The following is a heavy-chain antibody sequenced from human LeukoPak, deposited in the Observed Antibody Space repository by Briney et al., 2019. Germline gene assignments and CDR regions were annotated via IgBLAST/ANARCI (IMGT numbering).Heavy chain of an antibody. V-gene: IGHV4-38-2*01. CDR3: ARWDSGEWFHDAFDI. J-gene: IGHJ3*02. CDR2: IYHSGST. Sequence: SETLSLTCGVSGYSISSGYYWGGIRQPPGKGLEWIGSIYHSGSTYYNPSLKSRVTISVDTSKNQFSLKLRSVTAADTALYYCARWDSGEWFHDAFDIWGQGTRVTVSS. D-gene: IGHD3-3*01. CDR1: GYSISSGYY.